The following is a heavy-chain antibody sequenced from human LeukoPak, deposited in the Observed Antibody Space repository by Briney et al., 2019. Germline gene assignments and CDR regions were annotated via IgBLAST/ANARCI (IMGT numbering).Heavy chain of an antibody. CDR2: ISYDVSNK. CDR3: ARGGGETSSGQLFDY. J-gene: IGHJ4*02. CDR1: GFTFSSYA. Sequence: GGSLRLSCAASGFTFSSYAMHWVRQAPGKGLEWVTIISYDVSNKYYADSVNGRFTISRDNSKNTLYLQMNSLRAEDTAVYYCARGGGETSSGQLFDYWGQGTLVVVSS. V-gene: IGHV3-30*04. D-gene: IGHD6-19*01.